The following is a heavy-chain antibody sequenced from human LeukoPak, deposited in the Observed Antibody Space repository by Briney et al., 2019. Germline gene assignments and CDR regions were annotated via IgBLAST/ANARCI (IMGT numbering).Heavy chain of an antibody. Sequence: SETLSLTCTVYGASFSGYCWSWIRQPPGKGLEWIGAIYYTGTTYYNPSLRSRVTISVDTSKNHFSLKLSSVTAADTALYYCASAPRQGSIGGLDYWGQGTLVTVSS. CDR3: ASAPRQGSIGGLDY. CDR2: IYYTGTT. D-gene: IGHD3-16*01. CDR1: GASFSGYC. V-gene: IGHV4-34*01. J-gene: IGHJ4*02.